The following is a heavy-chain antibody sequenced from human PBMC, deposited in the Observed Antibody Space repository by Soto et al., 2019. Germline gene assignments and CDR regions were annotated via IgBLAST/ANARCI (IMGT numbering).Heavy chain of an antibody. CDR2: ISGNGGST. CDR3: AKDQKRFCSSGVCPVLLYGLDG. CDR1: GFTFSSYA. J-gene: IGHJ6*02. D-gene: IGHD2-8*01. Sequence: GGSLRLSCAASGFTFSSYAMSWVRQAPGKGLEWVSAISGNGGSTYYADSVKGRFTISRDNSKNTLYLQMNSLRAEDTAVYYCAKDQKRFCSSGVCPVLLYGLDGWGQGTMVTVSS. V-gene: IGHV3-23*01.